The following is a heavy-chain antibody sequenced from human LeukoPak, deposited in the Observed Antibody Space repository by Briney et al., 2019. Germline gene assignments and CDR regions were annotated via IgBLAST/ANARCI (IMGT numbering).Heavy chain of an antibody. CDR1: GFTFSHFA. Sequence: GRSLRLSCVGSGFTFSHFAMHWVRQSPGKGLEWVAVVSYDESNKYYADSVKGRFTISRDNANNILHLQMNTLRAEDTAVYFCVKDFGSTGYYGDQFDKWGQGTLVTVSS. CDR3: VKDFGSTGYYGDQFDK. V-gene: IGHV3-30*18. D-gene: IGHD4-17*01. J-gene: IGHJ4*02. CDR2: VSYDESNK.